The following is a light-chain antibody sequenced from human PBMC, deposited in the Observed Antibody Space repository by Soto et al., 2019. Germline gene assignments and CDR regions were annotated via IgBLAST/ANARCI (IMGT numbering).Light chain of an antibody. CDR2: KVS. CDR1: QSLVYSDGNTY. V-gene: IGKV2-30*01. CDR3: MQGTHWPLT. Sequence: DVVMTQSPLSLPVTLGQPASISCRSSQSLVYSDGNTYLNWLQQRPGQSPRRLIYKVSNRDSGVPDRFSGSGSGTDFTLKISRVEAEDVGVYYCMQGTHWPLTFGQGTRLEIK. J-gene: IGKJ5*01.